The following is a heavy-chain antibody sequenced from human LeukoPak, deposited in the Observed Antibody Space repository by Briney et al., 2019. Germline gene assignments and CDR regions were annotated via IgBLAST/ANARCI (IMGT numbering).Heavy chain of an antibody. Sequence: SGGSLRLSCAASGLTVSSNYMTWVRQAPGKGLEWVSLVYSAGGTYYTDSVKGRFTISRHSSKNTLYLQMNSLRGEDTAVYYCARFLGRITISGVVPYGMDVWGQGTTVTVSS. CDR3: ARFLGRITISGVVPYGMDV. D-gene: IGHD3-3*01. CDR1: GLTVSSNY. J-gene: IGHJ6*02. CDR2: VYSAGGT. V-gene: IGHV3-53*04.